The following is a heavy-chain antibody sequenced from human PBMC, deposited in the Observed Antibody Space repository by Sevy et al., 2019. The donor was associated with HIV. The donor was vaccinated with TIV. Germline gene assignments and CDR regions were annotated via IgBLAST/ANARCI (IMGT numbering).Heavy chain of an antibody. CDR1: GFTFSSYA. V-gene: IGHV3-30*04. CDR3: ARRPARDTAMELDY. Sequence: GGSLRLSCAASGFTFSSYAMHWVRQAPGKGLEWVAVISYDGSNKYYADSVKGRFTISRDNSKNTLYLQMNSLRAEDTGVYYCARRPARDTAMELDYCGQGTLVTVSS. D-gene: IGHD5-18*01. CDR2: ISYDGSNK. J-gene: IGHJ4*02.